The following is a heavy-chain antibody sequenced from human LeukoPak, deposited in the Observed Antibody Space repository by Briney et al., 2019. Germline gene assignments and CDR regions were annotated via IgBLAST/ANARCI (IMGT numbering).Heavy chain of an antibody. V-gene: IGHV4-59*01. J-gene: IGHJ3*02. CDR1: GGSISSYY. CDR2: IYCSGST. D-gene: IGHD6-13*01. Sequence: SETLSLTCTVSGGSISSYYWSWIRQPPGKGLEWIGYIYCSGSTNYNPSLKSRVTISVDTSKNQFSLKLSSVTAADTAVYYCARDAVYRSSWYQYYAFDIWGQGTMVTVSS. CDR3: ARDAVYRSSWYQYYAFDI.